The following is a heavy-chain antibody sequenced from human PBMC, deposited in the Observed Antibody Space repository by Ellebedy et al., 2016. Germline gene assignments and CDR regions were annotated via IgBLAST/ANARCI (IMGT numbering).Heavy chain of an antibody. CDR2: IWYDGGAE. V-gene: IGHV3-33*01. CDR3: ARAYNVWSGYYFSFDY. Sequence: GESLKISXEASGFKFSNYGIHWVRQAPGKGLEWVAVIWYDGGAEYNADSVKGRFTISRDNANHSVFLQMNSLRAEDTAVYYCARAYNVWSGYYFSFDYWGQGTLTTVSS. J-gene: IGHJ4*02. D-gene: IGHD3-3*01. CDR1: GFKFSNYG.